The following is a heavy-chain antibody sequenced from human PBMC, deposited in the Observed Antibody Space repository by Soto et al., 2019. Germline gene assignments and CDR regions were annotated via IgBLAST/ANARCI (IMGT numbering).Heavy chain of an antibody. V-gene: IGHV4-39*01. CDR2: IYYSGSP. CDR3: ARRLYYDSSGFEGGGMDV. CDR1: GGSISSSSYY. D-gene: IGHD3-22*01. J-gene: IGHJ6*02. Sequence: SETLSLTCTVSGGSISSSSYYWGWIRQPPGKGLEWIGSIYYSGSPYYNPSLKSRVTISVDTSKNQFSLKLSPVTAADTAVYYCARRLYYDSSGFEGGGMDVWGQGTTVTVSS.